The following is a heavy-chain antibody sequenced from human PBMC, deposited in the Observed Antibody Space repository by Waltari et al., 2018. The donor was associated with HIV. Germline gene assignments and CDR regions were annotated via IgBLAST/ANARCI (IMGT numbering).Heavy chain of an antibody. CDR3: ARGPSSGWSWFDP. CDR2: IGSLQNFI. CDR1: GFRFRDYN. D-gene: IGHD6-19*01. Sequence: EVRLLESGGGLVRPGGSLRLSCAAFGFRFRDYNMNWVRQVPGKGLEWVASIGSLQNFIHYADSVKGRFTVSRDNAKNSLYLQMNSLTAEDTAVYYCARGPSSGWSWFDPWGQGTLVTVSS. J-gene: IGHJ5*02. V-gene: IGHV3-21*01.